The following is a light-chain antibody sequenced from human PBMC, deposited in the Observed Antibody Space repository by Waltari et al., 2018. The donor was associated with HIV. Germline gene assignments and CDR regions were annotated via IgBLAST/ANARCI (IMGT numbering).Light chain of an antibody. CDR2: AAS. J-gene: IGKJ1*01. V-gene: IGKV1-17*01. CDR1: QDLRND. CDR3: RHHNFSPPT. Sequence: DIQMTQSPSSLSASVGDRVTITCRASQDLRNDLSWYQQKAGKAPKRLKYAASSLQGGVPARLGGSGSGTEFTLTISSLQPDDIATDYCRHHNFSPPTFGQGTKVEIK.